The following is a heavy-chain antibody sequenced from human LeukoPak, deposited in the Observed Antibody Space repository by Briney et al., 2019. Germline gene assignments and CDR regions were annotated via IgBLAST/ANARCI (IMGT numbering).Heavy chain of an antibody. CDR1: GGSISSSSYY. V-gene: IGHV3-69-1*01. CDR3: ARGRPRYYDSSGYADY. D-gene: IGHD3-22*01. J-gene: IGHJ4*02. CDR2: ISSSSYI. Sequence: ETLSLTCTVSGGSISSSSYYWGWIRQPPGKGLEWVSSISSSSYIYYADSVKGRFTISRDNAKNSLYLQMNSLRAEDTAVYYCARGRPRYYDSSGYADYWGQGTLVTVSS.